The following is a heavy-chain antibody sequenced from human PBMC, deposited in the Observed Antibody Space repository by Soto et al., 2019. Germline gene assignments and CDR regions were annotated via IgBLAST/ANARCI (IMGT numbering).Heavy chain of an antibody. CDR1: GASISSGDYF. V-gene: IGHV4-30-4*01. CDR2: IYDSGSS. J-gene: IGHJ4*02. D-gene: IGHD5-12*01. Sequence: SETLSLTCTVSGASISSGDYFWSWIRQSPGKGLEWIGYIYDSGSSYYNPSLKSRVTMSVDTSKNQFSLKLRSVTAADTAVYYCAREKGYISGPKNFDYWGQGPLVTVSS. CDR3: AREKGYISGPKNFDY.